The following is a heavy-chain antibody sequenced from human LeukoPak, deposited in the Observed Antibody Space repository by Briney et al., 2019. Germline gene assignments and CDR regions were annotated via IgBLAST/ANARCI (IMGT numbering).Heavy chain of an antibody. CDR3: AKRRGLELLYYYYMDV. Sequence: PGGSLRLSCAASGFTFSRYAMSWVRQAPGKGLEWVSTISGSAGSTYYADSVKGRFTFSRDNSKNTLYLQMNSLKAEDTAVYYCAKRRGLELLYYYYMDVWGKGTTVTVSS. D-gene: IGHD1-7*01. J-gene: IGHJ6*03. CDR1: GFTFSRYA. CDR2: ISGSAGST. V-gene: IGHV3-23*01.